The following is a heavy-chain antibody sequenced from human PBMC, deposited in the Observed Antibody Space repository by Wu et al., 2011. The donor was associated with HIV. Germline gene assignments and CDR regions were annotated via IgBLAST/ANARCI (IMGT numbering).Heavy chain of an antibody. CDR2: ISTYSGNT. CDR1: GYTFSTSG. Sequence: QVQLVQSGAEVKKPGASVKVSCKASGYTFSTSGVSWVRQAPGQGLEWMGWISTYSGNTNYAQNFQGRVTMTRDTSISTAYMQLSRLTSDDTAVYYCARGGDRGDSGDYVDFDFWGQGTLVTVSS. D-gene: IGHD4-17*01. V-gene: IGHV1-18*01. CDR3: ARGGDRGDSGDYVDFDF. J-gene: IGHJ4*02.